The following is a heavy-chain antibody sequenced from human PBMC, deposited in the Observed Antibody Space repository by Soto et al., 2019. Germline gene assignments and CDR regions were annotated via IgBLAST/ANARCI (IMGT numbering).Heavy chain of an antibody. CDR1: GGTFSSYA. V-gene: IGHV1-69*06. CDR2: IIPIFGTA. CDR3: ARTRLGYCSSTSCYTHAFDI. D-gene: IGHD2-2*02. J-gene: IGHJ3*02. Sequence: SVKVSCKASGGTFSSYAISWVRQAPGQGLEWMGGIIPIFGTANYAQKFQGRVTITADKSTSTAYMELSSLRSEDTAVYYCARTRLGYCSSTSCYTHAFDICGQGTMVTVS.